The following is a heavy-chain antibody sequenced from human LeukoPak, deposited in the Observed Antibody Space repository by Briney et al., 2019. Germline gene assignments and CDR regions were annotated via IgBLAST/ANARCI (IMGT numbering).Heavy chain of an antibody. J-gene: IGHJ4*02. CDR2: TYFRSQWYS. D-gene: IGHD2/OR15-2a*01. CDR3: ARYTYTFYLDY. Sequence: SQTLSLTCALSGDIVSSTGAAWDWSRQSQSRGLEWLVRTYFRSQWYSDYAVSVRGRISINADTSKNQFSLQLNSVTPEDTAIYFCARYTYTFYLDYWGQGTVVTVSS. V-gene: IGHV6-1*01. CDR1: GDIVSSTGAA.